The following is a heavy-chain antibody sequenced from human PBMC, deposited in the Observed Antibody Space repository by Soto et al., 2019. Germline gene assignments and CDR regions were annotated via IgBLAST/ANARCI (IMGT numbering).Heavy chain of an antibody. CDR3: ASGVKRWQFDC. CDR2: KYYSGRT. J-gene: IGHJ4*02. V-gene: IGHV4-30-4*01. CDR1: VGSISSGDYY. D-gene: IGHD3-3*01. Sequence: QVQLQESGPGLVKPSQTLSLTCTVSVGSISSGDYYWSWIRQPPGKVLEWIGYKYYSGRTYYNPSLKSRFTLSVGTSKYQFALKLSSVCAADPAVYYCASGVKRWQFDCWGQGTLVIVSS.